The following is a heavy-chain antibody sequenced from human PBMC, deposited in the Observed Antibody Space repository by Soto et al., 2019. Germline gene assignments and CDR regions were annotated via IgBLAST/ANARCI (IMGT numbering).Heavy chain of an antibody. D-gene: IGHD2-8*01. CDR1: GFTFSSYG. Sequence: GGSLRLSCAASGFTFSSYGMHWVRQAPGKGLEWVAVISYDGSNKNYADSVKGRFTISRDNSKNTLYRQMNSLRAEDTAVYYCAKDALPTRTNGVCPTQWGQGTLVTVSS. CDR3: AKDALPTRTNGVCPTQ. CDR2: ISYDGSNK. V-gene: IGHV3-30*18. J-gene: IGHJ4*02.